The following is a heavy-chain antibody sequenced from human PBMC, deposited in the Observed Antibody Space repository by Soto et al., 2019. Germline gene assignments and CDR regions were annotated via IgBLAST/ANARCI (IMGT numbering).Heavy chain of an antibody. CDR3: ARASLCSSTSCFGSRRFDP. J-gene: IGHJ5*02. CDR2: IYYSGST. Sequence: QVQLQESGPGLVKPSQTPSLTCTVSGGSISSGGYYWSWIRQHPGKGLEWIGYIYYSGSTYYNPSLKSRVTISVDTSKNQFSLKLSSVTAADTAVYYCARASLCSSTSCFGSRRFDPWGQGTLVTVSS. V-gene: IGHV4-31*03. CDR1: GGSISSGGYY. D-gene: IGHD2-2*01.